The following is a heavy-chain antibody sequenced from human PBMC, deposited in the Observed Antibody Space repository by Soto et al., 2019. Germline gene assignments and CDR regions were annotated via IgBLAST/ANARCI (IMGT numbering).Heavy chain of an antibody. V-gene: IGHV1-18*01. Sequence: ASVKVSCKVSGYSFTTYGISWVRQAPGQGLEWMGWISGYNGNTHYAQKFQGRVSMTTDTSTSTAYMELRSLRSDDTAVYYCAREGPAPYYYYGMDVWGQGTTVTVSS. CDR2: ISGYNGNT. CDR3: AREGPAPYYYYGMDV. J-gene: IGHJ6*02. CDR1: GYSFTTYG.